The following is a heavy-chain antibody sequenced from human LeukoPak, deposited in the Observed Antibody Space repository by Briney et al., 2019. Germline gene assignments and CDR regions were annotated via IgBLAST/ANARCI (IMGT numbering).Heavy chain of an antibody. CDR1: GFTFSSYA. CDR3: AKGSIVVVVAAMFFDY. Sequence: PGGSLRLSCAASGFTFSSYAMSWVRQAPGKGLEWVSAISGSGGSTYYADSVKGRFTISRDNSKNTLYLQMNSLRAEDTAVYYCAKGSIVVVVAAMFFDYWGQGTLVTVSS. J-gene: IGHJ4*02. D-gene: IGHD2-15*01. V-gene: IGHV3-23*01. CDR2: ISGSGGST.